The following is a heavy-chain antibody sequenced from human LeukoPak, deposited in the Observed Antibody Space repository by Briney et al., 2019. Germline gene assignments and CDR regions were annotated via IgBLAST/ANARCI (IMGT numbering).Heavy chain of an antibody. Sequence: SETLSLTCAVYGGSFSGYYWSWIRQPPGKGLEWIGEINHSGSTNYNPSLKGRVTISVDTSKNQFSLKLSSVTAADTAVYYCAADYDILTGYYTLDYWGQGTLVTVSS. CDR2: INHSGST. CDR3: AADYDILTGYYTLDY. CDR1: GGSFSGYY. J-gene: IGHJ4*02. D-gene: IGHD3-9*01. V-gene: IGHV4-34*01.